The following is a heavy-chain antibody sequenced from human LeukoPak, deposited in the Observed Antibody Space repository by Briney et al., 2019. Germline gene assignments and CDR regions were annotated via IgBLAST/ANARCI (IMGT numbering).Heavy chain of an antibody. Sequence: LGESLKISCKGSGYSFTSYWIGWVRQMPGKGLEWMEIIYPGDSDTRYSPSFQGQVTISADKSISTAYLQWSSLKASDTAMYYCARGDCSDGSCYREGLYYFDYWGQGTLVTVSS. CDR2: IYPGDSDT. J-gene: IGHJ4*02. CDR3: ARGDCSDGSCYREGLYYFDY. D-gene: IGHD2-15*01. CDR1: GYSFTSYW. V-gene: IGHV5-51*01.